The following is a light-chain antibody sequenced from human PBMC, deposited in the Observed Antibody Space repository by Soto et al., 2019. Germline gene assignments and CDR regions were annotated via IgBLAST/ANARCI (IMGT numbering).Light chain of an antibody. V-gene: IGKV3-15*01. CDR2: GAS. J-gene: IGKJ5*01. CDR3: QQYNNWPWT. CDR1: QSLSSRY. Sequence: EIVLTQSPGTLSLSPGERATLSCRASQSLSSRYLAWYQQKHGQAPRVXIYGASTRATGVPARFSGSGAGTEFTLTISSLQSEDFAVYYCQQYNNWPWTFGQGTRLEIK.